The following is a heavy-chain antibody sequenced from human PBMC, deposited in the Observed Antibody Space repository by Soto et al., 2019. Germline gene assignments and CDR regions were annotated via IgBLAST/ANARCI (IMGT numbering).Heavy chain of an antibody. V-gene: IGHV2-5*01. J-gene: IGHJ4*02. CDR2: LYWNDDK. CDR3: AHICVCRWADC. Sequence: QITLKASGPTLVKPTQTLTLTCTFSGFSLSTRGLGVGWIRQPPGKALEWLALLYWNDDKRYSPALKTQLPITKDTSKNQVVLTVTNMDPVDAATYSGAHICVCRWADCRGQGTLVTVSS. CDR1: GFSLSTRGLG. D-gene: IGHD3-10*02.